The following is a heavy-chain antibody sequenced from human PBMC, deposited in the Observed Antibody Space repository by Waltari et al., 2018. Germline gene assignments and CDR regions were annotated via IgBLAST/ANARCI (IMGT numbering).Heavy chain of an antibody. CDR2: SYSGGST. D-gene: IGHD6-19*01. Sequence: EVQLVETGGGLIQPGGSLRLSCAASGFTVSRTYMIWIRQAPGKGLEWVSVSYSGGSTYYADSVKGRFTISRDNSKNTLYLQMNSLRAEDTAVYYCARGARPVAGTSFDYWGQGTLVTVSS. J-gene: IGHJ4*02. V-gene: IGHV3-53*02. CDR1: GFTVSRTY. CDR3: ARGARPVAGTSFDY.